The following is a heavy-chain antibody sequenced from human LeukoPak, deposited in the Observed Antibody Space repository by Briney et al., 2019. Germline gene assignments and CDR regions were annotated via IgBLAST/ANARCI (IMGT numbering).Heavy chain of an antibody. CDR2: IKEDGSGI. Sequence: PGGSLRLSCAASAFTFSNYWMSWVRQAPGKGLEWVANIKEDGSGINYVDSVKGRFTISRDNAKNSLYLQMNSLRVDDTAVYYCARDRGYATFDFWGQGTLVTVPS. CDR1: AFTFSNYW. V-gene: IGHV3-7*01. D-gene: IGHD3-10*01. J-gene: IGHJ4*02. CDR3: ARDRGYATFDF.